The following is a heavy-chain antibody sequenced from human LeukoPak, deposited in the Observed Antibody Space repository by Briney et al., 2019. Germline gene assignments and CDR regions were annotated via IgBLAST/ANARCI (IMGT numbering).Heavy chain of an antibody. D-gene: IGHD3-10*01. CDR3: ARGPSRITMVRGVKNWFDP. CDR2: MNPNSGNT. Sequence: ASVKVSCKASGGTFSSYAISWVRQATGQGLEWMGWMNPNSGNTGYAQKFQGGVTMTRNTSISTAYMELSSLRSEDTAVYYCARGPSRITMVRGVKNWFDPWGQGTLVTVSS. CDR1: GGTFSSYA. J-gene: IGHJ5*02. V-gene: IGHV1-8*02.